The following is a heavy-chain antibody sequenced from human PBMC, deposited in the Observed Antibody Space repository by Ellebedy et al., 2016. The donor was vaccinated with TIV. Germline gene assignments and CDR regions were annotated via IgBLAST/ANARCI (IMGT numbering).Heavy chain of an antibody. V-gene: IGHV3-23*01. CDR3: AKREMTRDTTGAPAPLFDL. D-gene: IGHD1-26*01. CDR2: ISGSGDYT. Sequence: PGGSLRLSCVASGFTFSSYAMSWVRQAPGKGLEWVSVISGSGDYTNYADSVKGRFTISRDNSKNTLYLQMNSLRAEDTAVYFCAKREMTRDTTGAPAPLFDLWGQGTLVTVSS. CDR1: GFTFSSYA. J-gene: IGHJ4*02.